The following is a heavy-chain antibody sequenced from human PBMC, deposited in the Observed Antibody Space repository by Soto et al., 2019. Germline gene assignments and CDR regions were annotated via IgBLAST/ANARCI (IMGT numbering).Heavy chain of an antibody. D-gene: IGHD5-12*01. CDR1: GGSISSGGYY. J-gene: IGHJ4*02. CDR2: IYYSGST. V-gene: IGHV4-31*03. Sequence: SETLSLTCTVSGGSISSGGYYWSWIRPHPGKGLEWIGYIYYSGSTYYNPSLQSRVTISVDTSKNHFSLKLSSVTAADTAVYYCAREGDRWLQSPTPFDYWGQGTLVTVSS. CDR3: AREGDRWLQSPTPFDY.